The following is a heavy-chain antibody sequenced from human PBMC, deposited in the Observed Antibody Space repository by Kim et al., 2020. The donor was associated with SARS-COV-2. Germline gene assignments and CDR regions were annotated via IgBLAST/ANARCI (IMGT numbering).Heavy chain of an antibody. J-gene: IGHJ4*02. CDR2: NK. D-gene: IGHD6-19*01. CDR3: AKGVIAVARL. Sequence: NKYYADSVKGRFTISRDNSKNTLYLQMNSLRAEDTAVYYCAKGVIAVARLWGQGTLVTVSS. V-gene: IGHV3-30*02.